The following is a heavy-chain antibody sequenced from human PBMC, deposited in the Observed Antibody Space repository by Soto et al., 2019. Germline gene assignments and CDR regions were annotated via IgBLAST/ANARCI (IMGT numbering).Heavy chain of an antibody. CDR3: ARVLRGWFDP. CDR1: GGSITRANW. Sequence: TETLSLTCAVSGGSITRANWWTWVRQPPGGGLEWIGEISHSGITNYKASLKSRVTMSVDKTKNDVSLKLTSVTAADTAVYYCARVLRGWFDPWGQGTPVTVSS. V-gene: IGHV4-4*02. CDR2: ISHSGIT. J-gene: IGHJ5*02.